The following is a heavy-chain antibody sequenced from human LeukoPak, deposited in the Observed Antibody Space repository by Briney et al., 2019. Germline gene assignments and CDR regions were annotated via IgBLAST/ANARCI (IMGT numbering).Heavy chain of an antibody. D-gene: IGHD4/OR15-4a*01. CDR2: TWYDGSQK. CDR3: ARDLGHFSRGASYFDY. CDR1: GFTFSSYG. Sequence: GGSLRLSCATSGFTFSSYGFHWVRQALGKGLEWVAVTWYDGSQKYYLDSVKGRFTISRDSFDNTVYLQMNGLRAEDTAVYYCARDLGHFSRGASYFDYWGQGALVTVSS. J-gene: IGHJ4*02. V-gene: IGHV3-33*01.